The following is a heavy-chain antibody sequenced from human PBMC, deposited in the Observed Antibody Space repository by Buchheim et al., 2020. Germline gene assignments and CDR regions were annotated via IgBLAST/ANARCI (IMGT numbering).Heavy chain of an antibody. CDR3: AKRDIAVAGRHYYYGMDV. CDR1: GFTFSSYA. D-gene: IGHD6-19*01. J-gene: IGHJ6*02. V-gene: IGHV3-23*04. CDR2: ISGSGGST. Sequence: EVQLVESGGGLVQPGGSLRLSCAASGFTFSSYAMSWVRQAPGKGLEWVSAISGSGGSTYYADSVKGRFTIYRDNYKNTLYLQMNSLRAEDTAVYYCAKRDIAVAGRHYYYGMDVWGQGTT.